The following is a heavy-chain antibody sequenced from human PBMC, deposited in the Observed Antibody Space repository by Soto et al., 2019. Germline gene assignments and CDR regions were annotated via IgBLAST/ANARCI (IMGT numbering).Heavy chain of an antibody. D-gene: IGHD2-2*01. Sequence: ASVKVSCKASGYTFPGYYMHWVRQAPGQGLEWMGWINPNSGGTNYAQKFQGRVTMTRDTSISTAYMELSRLRSDETAVYYCARYLVVVPAAIYIPFDYWGEGXLVTVHS. CDR2: INPNSGGT. J-gene: IGHJ4*02. CDR1: GYTFPGYY. CDR3: ARYLVVVPAAIYIPFDY. V-gene: IGHV1-2*02.